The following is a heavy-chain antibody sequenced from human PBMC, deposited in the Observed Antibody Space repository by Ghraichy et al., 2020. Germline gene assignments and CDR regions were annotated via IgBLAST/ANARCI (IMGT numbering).Heavy chain of an antibody. J-gene: IGHJ3*01. V-gene: IGHV4-34*01. D-gene: IGHD6-19*01. CDR3: ARHWLGADTIDV. CDR2: VSNRGDT. CDR1: GASLSVSY. Sequence: SETLSLTCTVYGASLSVSYWTWIRQPPGRGLEWVGEVSNRGDTTYNPSLKSRVTMSVDTSWNQFSLKMNSVTAADTAVYYCARHWLGADTIDVWGRGTMVTVSS.